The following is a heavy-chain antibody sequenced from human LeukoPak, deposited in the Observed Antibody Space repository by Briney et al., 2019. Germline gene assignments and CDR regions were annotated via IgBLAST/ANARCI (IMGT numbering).Heavy chain of an antibody. CDR1: GFTFSSYA. V-gene: IGHV3-23*01. J-gene: IGHJ4*02. CDR3: AKQSAGLPYFDY. Sequence: GGSLRLSCAASGFTFSSYAMSWVRQAPGKGLEWVSAISGSGGSTYYADSVKGRFTISRDNSKTTLYLQMNSLRAEDTAVYYCAKQSAGLPYFDYWGQGTLVAVSS. CDR2: ISGSGGST. D-gene: IGHD2-2*01.